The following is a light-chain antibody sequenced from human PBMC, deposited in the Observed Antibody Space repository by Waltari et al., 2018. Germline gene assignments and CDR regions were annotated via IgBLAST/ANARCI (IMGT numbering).Light chain of an antibody. CDR1: QSVLYSSNNENY. CDR3: QHDSSTWT. V-gene: IGKV4-1*01. J-gene: IGKJ1*01. CDR2: WAS. Sequence: IVMTQSPDALAVSLGERATINCKSSQSVLYSSNNENYLSWYQKKPGQPPKLLIYWASFQESGVPDRFSGLGSGTDFTLAINSLQAGDVAVYDCQHDSSTWTFGQGTKVEIK.